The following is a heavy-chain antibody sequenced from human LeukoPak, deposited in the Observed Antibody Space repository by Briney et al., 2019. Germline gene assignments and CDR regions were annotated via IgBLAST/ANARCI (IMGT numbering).Heavy chain of an antibody. CDR1: GGSISSYY. J-gene: IGHJ3*02. D-gene: IGHD4-17*01. CDR2: IYTCGST. V-gene: IGHV4-4*07. CDR3: ARGESYGDYFGAFDI. Sequence: SETLSLTCTVSGGSISSYYGSCIRQPAGGGLEWIGRIYTCGSTNYHPFLKSRVTMSVDTSKNRFSLKLSSVTAADTAVYYCARGESYGDYFGAFDIWGQGTMVTVSS.